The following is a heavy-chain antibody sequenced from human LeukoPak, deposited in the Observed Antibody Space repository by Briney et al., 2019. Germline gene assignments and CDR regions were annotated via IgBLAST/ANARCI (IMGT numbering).Heavy chain of an antibody. V-gene: IGHV3-30-3*01. J-gene: IGHJ3*02. Sequence: GGSLRLSCAASGLTFSSYAMHWVRQAPGKGLGRVAVISYVGSNKYYADSVKGRFPISRDNSKNTLYLQMDGVRAEGTGVYCCVVRRGYGFWSGYCDSFYIWGEGTMVTVSS. CDR3: VVRRGYGFWSGYCDSFYI. D-gene: IGHD3-3*01. CDR1: GLTFSSYA. CDR2: ISYVGSNK.